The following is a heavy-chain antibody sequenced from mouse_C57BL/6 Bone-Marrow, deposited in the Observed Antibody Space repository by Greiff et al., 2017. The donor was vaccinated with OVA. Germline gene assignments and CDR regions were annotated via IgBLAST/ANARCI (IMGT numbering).Heavy chain of an antibody. CDR2: LYPRSGNT. Sequence: VKLVESGAELARPGASVKLSCKASGYTFTSYGISWVKQRTGQGLEWIGELYPRSGNTYYNEKFKGKAPLTADKSSSTAYMELRSLTSEDSAVYFCARCPYGSSYDYAMDYWGQGTSVTVSS. CDR1: GYTFTSYG. V-gene: IGHV1-81*01. D-gene: IGHD1-1*01. CDR3: ARCPYGSSYDYAMDY. J-gene: IGHJ4*01.